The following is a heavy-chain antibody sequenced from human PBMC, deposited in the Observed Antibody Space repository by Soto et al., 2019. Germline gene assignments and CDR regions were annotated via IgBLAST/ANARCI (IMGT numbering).Heavy chain of an antibody. J-gene: IGHJ5*02. V-gene: IGHV4-39*01. CDR1: GGSIRTSAYY. CDR3: STRAPEGFDP. CDR2: INYSGST. Sequence: AETLASTFTVSGGSIRTSAYYWGWIRQSPRKVLEWIASINYSGSTYYNPSLHSRVHISVDTSKNQFSLRLISVTAAATGIYYCSTRAPEGFDPWGQGTLVT.